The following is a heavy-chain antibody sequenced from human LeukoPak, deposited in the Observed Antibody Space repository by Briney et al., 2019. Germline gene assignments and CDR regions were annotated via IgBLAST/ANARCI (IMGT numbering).Heavy chain of an antibody. D-gene: IGHD6-13*01. J-gene: IGHJ4*02. CDR3: ASEIPASGKFDS. Sequence: ASVKVSCKASGYTFNTYYIHWVRQAPGQGLEWMGVINPSGYFTSYAQNFQGRITVTRDMSTRTAYMEMSSLRSEDTAVYFCASEIPASGKFDSWGQGALVIVSS. CDR1: GYTFNTYY. V-gene: IGHV1-46*02. CDR2: INPSGYFT.